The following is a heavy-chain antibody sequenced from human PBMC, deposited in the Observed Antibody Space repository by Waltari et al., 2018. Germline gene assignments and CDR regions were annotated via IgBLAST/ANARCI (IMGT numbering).Heavy chain of an antibody. J-gene: IGHJ4*02. CDR1: GGSFSGYY. CDR3: ARASNWNYQGLGY. Sequence: QVQLQQWGAGLLKPSETLSLTCAVYGGSFSGYYWSWIRQPPGKGLEWIGEINHSGSTNYNPSLKSRVTISVDTSKNQFSLKLSSVTAADTAVYYCARASNWNYQGLGYWGQGTLVTVSS. CDR2: INHSGST. D-gene: IGHD1-7*01. V-gene: IGHV4-34*01.